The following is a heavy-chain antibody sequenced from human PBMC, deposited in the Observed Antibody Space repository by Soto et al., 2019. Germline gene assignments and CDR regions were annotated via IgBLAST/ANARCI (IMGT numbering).Heavy chain of an antibody. CDR1: GGSISDYY. D-gene: IGHD3-9*01. V-gene: IGHV4-59*01. Sequence: SETLSLTCTVSGGSISDYYWSWIRQPPGKGLEWIGYIYYSGSTNYNPSLKSRVTISVDTSKNQFSLKLSSVTAADTAVYYCARVNILTGYRGFDPWGQGTLVTVSS. CDR3: ARVNILTGYRGFDP. J-gene: IGHJ5*02. CDR2: IYYSGST.